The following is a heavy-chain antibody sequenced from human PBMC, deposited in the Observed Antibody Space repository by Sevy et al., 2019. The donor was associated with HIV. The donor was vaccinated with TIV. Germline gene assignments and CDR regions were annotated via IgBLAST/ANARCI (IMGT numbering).Heavy chain of an antibody. CDR2: IYSGGST. D-gene: IGHD3-22*01. J-gene: IGHJ4*02. CDR1: GFTVSSNY. CDR3: AREKHYYDSSGYYFYFDY. Sequence: GGSLRLSCAASGFTVSSNYMSWVRHAPGKGLEWVSVIYSGGSTYYADSVKGRFTISRDNSKNTLYLQMNSLRAEDTAVYYCAREKHYYDSSGYYFYFDYWGQGTLVTVSS. V-gene: IGHV3-53*01.